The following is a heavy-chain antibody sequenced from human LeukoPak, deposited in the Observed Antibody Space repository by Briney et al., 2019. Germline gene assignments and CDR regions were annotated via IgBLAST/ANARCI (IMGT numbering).Heavy chain of an antibody. CDR1: GFTLSTYW. Sequence: GGSLRLSCAASGFTLSTYWMSWVRQAPGKGLEWVANIKQDGSEKYYVDSVKGRFTISRDNAKNSLYLQMNSLRAEDTAVYYCARDLTPSYRGSGSSIGYWGQGTLVTVSS. V-gene: IGHV3-7*01. CDR2: IKQDGSEK. CDR3: ARDLTPSYRGSGSSIGY. J-gene: IGHJ4*02. D-gene: IGHD3-10*01.